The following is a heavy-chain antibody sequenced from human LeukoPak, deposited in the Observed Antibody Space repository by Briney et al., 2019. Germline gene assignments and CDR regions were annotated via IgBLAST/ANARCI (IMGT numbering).Heavy chain of an antibody. CDR2: ISSSSRYI. V-gene: IGHV3-21*04. CDR3: ARGRYSGTTYYFDY. D-gene: IGHD5-12*01. J-gene: IGHJ4*02. Sequence: PGGSLRLSCAASGFTFSSYSMNWVRQAPGKGLEWVSSISSSSRYIYYADSVKGRFTISRDNAKNSLYLQMNSLRAEDTAMYYCARGRYSGTTYYFDYWGQGTLVTVSS. CDR1: GFTFSSYS.